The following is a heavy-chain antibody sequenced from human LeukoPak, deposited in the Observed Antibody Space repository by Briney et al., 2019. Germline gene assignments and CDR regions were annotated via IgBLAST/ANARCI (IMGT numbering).Heavy chain of an antibody. D-gene: IGHD3-22*01. CDR1: GFTFSGNS. CDR3: ASGYYDSSGYFY. V-gene: IGHV3-53*01. CDR2: IYSGGST. Sequence: GGSLRLSCAPSGFTFSGNSMSWARQAPGKGLGGVSVIYSGGSTYYADSVKGRFTISRDNSKNTLYLQMNSLSAEDTAVYYCASGYYDSSGYFYWGQGTLVTVSS. J-gene: IGHJ4*02.